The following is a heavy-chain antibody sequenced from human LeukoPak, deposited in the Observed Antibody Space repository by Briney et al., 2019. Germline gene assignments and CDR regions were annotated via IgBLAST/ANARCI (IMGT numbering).Heavy chain of an antibody. J-gene: IGHJ6*03. CDR2: IYTSGST. D-gene: IGHD3-3*01. V-gene: IGHV4-61*02. CDR1: GGSISSGSYY. Sequence: SETLSLTCTVSGGSISSGSYYWSWIRQPAGKGLEWIGRIYTSGSTNYNPSLKSRVTISADTPKNQFSLKLSSVTAADTAVYYCARIDFHNYYYYYMDVWGKGATVTVSS. CDR3: ARIDFHNYYYYYMDV.